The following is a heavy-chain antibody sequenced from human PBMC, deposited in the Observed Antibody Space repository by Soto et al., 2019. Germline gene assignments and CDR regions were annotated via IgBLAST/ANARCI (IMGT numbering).Heavy chain of an antibody. CDR2: LSYSGST. J-gene: IGHJ6*02. D-gene: IGHD2-21*01. CDR1: GGSISSGRYY. V-gene: IGHV4-31*03. Sequence: SETLSLTCTASGGSISSGRYYWSWIRQHPGTGLEWIGYLSYSGSTYYNPSLRSRVTISVDTSKNQFSLILNSVTAADTDVYYCARNSPLLENDYYGMAVWGQENTVT. CDR3: ARNSPLLENDYYGMAV.